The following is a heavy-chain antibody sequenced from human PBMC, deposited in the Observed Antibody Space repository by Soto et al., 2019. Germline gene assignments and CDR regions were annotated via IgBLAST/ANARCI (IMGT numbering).Heavy chain of an antibody. V-gene: IGHV1-18*01. CDR3: ARDFPPVAY. Sequence: QVQLVQSGAEVKKPGASVKVSCKASGYTFTNYGISWVRQAPGQELEWMGWISAYNGNTNYSQKLQGRVTMTTYTSTSTASMEPRSLTSDYTAVYFCARDFPPVAYWGQGTLVTVSS. CDR2: ISAYNGNT. J-gene: IGHJ4*02. CDR1: GYTFTNYG.